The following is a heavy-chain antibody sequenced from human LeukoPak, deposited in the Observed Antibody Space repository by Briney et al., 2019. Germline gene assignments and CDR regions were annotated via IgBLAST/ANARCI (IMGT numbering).Heavy chain of an antibody. Sequence: PGGSLRLSCAASGFTFSGSAMHWVRQASGKGLEWVDRIRSKANSYATAYAASVKGRFTISRDDSKNTAYLQMNSLKTEDTAVYYCTSRNYYDSSGYSSFDYWGQGTLVTVSS. CDR1: GFTFSGSA. J-gene: IGHJ4*02. D-gene: IGHD3-22*01. CDR3: TSRNYYDSSGYSSFDY. V-gene: IGHV3-73*01. CDR2: IRSKANSYAT.